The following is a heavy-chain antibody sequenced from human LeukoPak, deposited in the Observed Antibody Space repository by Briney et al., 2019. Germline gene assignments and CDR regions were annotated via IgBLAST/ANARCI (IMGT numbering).Heavy chain of an antibody. CDR2: INPNSGGT. Sequence: AASVKVSCKASGYTFTGYYMHWVRQAPGQGLEWMGWINPNSGGTNYAQKFQGRVTMTRDTSISTAYMELSRLRSDDTAVYYCARCVTMVRGGNGWFDPWGQGTLVTVSS. V-gene: IGHV1-2*02. CDR3: ARCVTMVRGGNGWFDP. J-gene: IGHJ5*02. CDR1: GYTFTGYY. D-gene: IGHD3-10*01.